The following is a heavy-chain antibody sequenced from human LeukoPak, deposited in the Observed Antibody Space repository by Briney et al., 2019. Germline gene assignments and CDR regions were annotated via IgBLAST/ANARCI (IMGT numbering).Heavy chain of an antibody. CDR3: ARGTTEFDY. CDR2: ISSSSSYI. CDR1: GFTFSSYS. J-gene: IGHJ4*02. D-gene: IGHD1-1*01. Sequence: PGGSLRLSCAASGFTFSSYSMNWVRQAPGKGLEWVSIISSSSSYINYADSVKGRFTVSRDNAKKSPYLQMNSLRAEDTAVYYCARGTTEFDYWGQGTLVTVSS. V-gene: IGHV3-21*01.